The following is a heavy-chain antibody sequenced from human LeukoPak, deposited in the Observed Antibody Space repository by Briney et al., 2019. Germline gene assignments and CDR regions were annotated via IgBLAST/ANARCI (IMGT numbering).Heavy chain of an antibody. V-gene: IGHV4-30-4*07. D-gene: IGHD5-12*01. CDR3: ARDQGHRFGIVATITPFDP. CDR1: GGSISSGGYS. J-gene: IGHJ5*02. Sequence: PPETLSLTCAVSGGSISSGGYSWSWIRQPPGKGLEWIGYIYYSGSTYYNPSLKSRVTISVDTSKNQFSLKLSSVTAADTAVYYCARDQGHRFGIVATITPFDPWGQGTLVTVSS. CDR2: IYYSGST.